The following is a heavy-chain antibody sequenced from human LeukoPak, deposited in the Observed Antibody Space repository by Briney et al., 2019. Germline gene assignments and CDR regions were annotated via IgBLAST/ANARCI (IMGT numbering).Heavy chain of an antibody. CDR2: ISSSSSVI. D-gene: IGHD6-13*01. CDR3: GRDPNYSGSWSN. V-gene: IGHV3-48*01. Sequence: PGGSLRLSCAASGFTFSSYSMNWVRQAPGKGLEWVSHISSSSSVIYYADSVKGRFTISRDNAKNSLYLQMNSLRAEDTAVYYCGRDPNYSGSWSNWGQGTLVTVSS. CDR1: GFTFSSYS. J-gene: IGHJ4*02.